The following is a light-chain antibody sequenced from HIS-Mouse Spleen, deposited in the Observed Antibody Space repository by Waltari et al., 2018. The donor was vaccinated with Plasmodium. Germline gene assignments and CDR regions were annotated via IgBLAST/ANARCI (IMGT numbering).Light chain of an antibody. Sequence: DLQMTQSPSSLSASVGDRVPITCRASQSISSYLNWDQQKPGKAPKLLIYAASSLQSGVPSRFSGSGSGTDFTLSISSLQPEDFATYYCQQSYSTWTFGQGTKVEIK. CDR3: QQSYSTWT. J-gene: IGKJ1*01. V-gene: IGKV1-39*01. CDR1: QSISSY. CDR2: AAS.